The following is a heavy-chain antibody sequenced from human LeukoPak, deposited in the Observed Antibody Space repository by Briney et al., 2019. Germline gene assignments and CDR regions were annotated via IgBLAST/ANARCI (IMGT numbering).Heavy chain of an antibody. D-gene: IGHD3-22*01. V-gene: IGHV4-34*01. Sequence: PSETLSLTCAVYGGSFSGYYWSWIRQPPGKGLEWIGEINHSGSTNYNPSLKSRVTISVDTSKNQFSLKLSSVTAADTAVYYCARGQGIVVVIGKEYFQHWGQGTLVTVSS. J-gene: IGHJ1*01. CDR1: GGSFSGYY. CDR2: INHSGST. CDR3: ARGQGIVVVIGKEYFQH.